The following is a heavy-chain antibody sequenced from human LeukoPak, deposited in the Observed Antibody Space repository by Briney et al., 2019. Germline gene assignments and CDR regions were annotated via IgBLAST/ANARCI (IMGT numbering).Heavy chain of an antibody. Sequence: SETLSLTCTVSGVSINTYFWSWVRQAPGKGLEWIGEIAHDGRTNYNPSLRSRVTMFLDRANNQFSLSLTSVTAADSAVYYCTRENRPFCPFAFWGQGVLVTVSS. CDR1: GVSINTYF. V-gene: IGHV4-4*02. D-gene: IGHD2/OR15-2a*01. CDR2: IAHDGRT. J-gene: IGHJ4*02. CDR3: TRENRPFCPFAF.